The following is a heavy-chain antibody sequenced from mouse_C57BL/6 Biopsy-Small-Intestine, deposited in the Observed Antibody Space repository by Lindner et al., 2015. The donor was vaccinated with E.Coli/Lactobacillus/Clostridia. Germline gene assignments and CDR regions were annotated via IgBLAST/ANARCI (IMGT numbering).Heavy chain of an antibody. CDR1: GFNIKDDF. D-gene: IGHD2-3*01. CDR3: AREWGYSYALDF. CDR2: IDPATVNT. J-gene: IGHJ4*01. V-gene: IGHV14-3*01. Sequence: VQLQESGAELVRPGASVKLSCTASGFNIKDDFIHWVKQRPEQGLEWIGRIDPATVNTKYAPKFHDKATITADTSSNTAHLQLSSLTSEDTAVYYCAREWGYSYALDFWGQGTSVTVSS.